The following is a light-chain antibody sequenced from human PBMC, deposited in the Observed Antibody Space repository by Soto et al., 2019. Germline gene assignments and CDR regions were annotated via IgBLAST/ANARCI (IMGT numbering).Light chain of an antibody. J-gene: IGKJ4*01. V-gene: IGKV1-39*01. CDR2: AAS. CDR3: QQSYSTLLT. Sequence: DIQMTQSPSSLSASVGDRVTITCRASQSISSYLNWYQQKPGKAPKLLIYAASSLQSGVPSRFSGSGSGTDFTLTISSPQPEDFATYYCQQSYSTLLTFGGGTKVDIK. CDR1: QSISSY.